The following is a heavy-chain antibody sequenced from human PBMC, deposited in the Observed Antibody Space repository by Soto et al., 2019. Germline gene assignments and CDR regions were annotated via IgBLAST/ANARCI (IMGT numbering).Heavy chain of an antibody. Sequence: QVQLVQSGAEVKKPGASVKVSCKASGYTFTSYYMHWVRQAPGQGLEWMGIINPSGGSTSYAQKFQGRVTMTRDTSTSTVYMEVSSLRSEDTAVYYCARVGDSSGYYFHFDYWGQGTLVTVSS. CDR2: INPSGGST. CDR3: ARVGDSSGYYFHFDY. D-gene: IGHD3-22*01. V-gene: IGHV1-46*01. J-gene: IGHJ4*02. CDR1: GYTFTSYY.